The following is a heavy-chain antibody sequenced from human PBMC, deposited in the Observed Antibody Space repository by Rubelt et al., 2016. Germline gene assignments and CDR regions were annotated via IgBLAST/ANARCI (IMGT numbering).Heavy chain of an antibody. J-gene: IGHJ6*02. CDR3: ARLRITMVRGVINYYYGMDV. V-gene: IGHV3-33*01. D-gene: IGHD3-10*01. CDR1: GFTFSSYG. Sequence: GRSLRLSCAASGFTFSSYGMHWVRQAPGKGLEWVAVIWYDGSNKYYADSVKGRFTISRDNSKNTLYLQMNSLRAEDTAVYYCARLRITMVRGVINYYYGMDVWGQGTTVTVSS. CDR2: IWYDGSNK.